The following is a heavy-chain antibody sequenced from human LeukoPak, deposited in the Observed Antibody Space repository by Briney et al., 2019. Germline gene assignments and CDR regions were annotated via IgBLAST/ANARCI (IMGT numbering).Heavy chain of an antibody. CDR1: GFIFSSYW. CDR2: IRSDGST. J-gene: IGHJ3*02. D-gene: IGHD3-10*01. CDR3: ARAGDYGSGSCAFDM. V-gene: IGHV3-74*01. Sequence: SGGSLRLSCAASGFIFSSYWMHWVRQAPGKGLVWVSRIRSDGSTTYADSVKGRFTISRDNAKNTLYLQMNSLRAEDTAVYYCARAGDYGSGSCAFDMWGQGTMVTVSS.